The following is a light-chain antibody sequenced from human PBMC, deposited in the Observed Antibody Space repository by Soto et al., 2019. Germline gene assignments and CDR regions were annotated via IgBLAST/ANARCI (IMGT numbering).Light chain of an antibody. Sequence: EIVMTQSPATLSVSPGERATLSCRASQSVSSKLAWYQQKPGQAPRLLIHGASTRATGIPARFSGSGSGTEFTLTLSSLQSEDFAVYYCQQYNYVPPGTFGQGTKVEIK. V-gene: IGKV3-15*01. CDR3: QQYNYVPPGT. CDR2: GAS. CDR1: QSVSSK. J-gene: IGKJ1*01.